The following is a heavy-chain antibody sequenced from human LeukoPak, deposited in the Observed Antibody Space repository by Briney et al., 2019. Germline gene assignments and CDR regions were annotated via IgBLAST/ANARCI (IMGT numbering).Heavy chain of an antibody. J-gene: IGHJ4*02. CDR1: GFTFSDFA. Sequence: GGSLRLSCAASGFTFSDFAMSWVRQAPGKGLEWVSGVTNTGNTTYYADSVKGRFTISKDNSKSTLHLQLNSLRAEDTAIYFCARHRNFGAKFAIDYWGQGTLVTVSS. D-gene: IGHD4/OR15-4a*01. CDR3: ARHRNFGAKFAIDY. CDR2: VTNTGNTT. V-gene: IGHV3-23*01.